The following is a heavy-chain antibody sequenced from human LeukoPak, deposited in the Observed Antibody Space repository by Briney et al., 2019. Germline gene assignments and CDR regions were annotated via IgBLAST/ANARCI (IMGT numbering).Heavy chain of an antibody. Sequence: SETLSLTCTVSGGSISSYYRTWIRQPPGKRLEWIGYIYYTGSTNYNPSLKSRVTISVDTSKNQFSLKLSSVTAADTAVYYCARASDGSGSYFGWFDPWGQGTLVAVSS. J-gene: IGHJ5*02. V-gene: IGHV4-59*01. CDR2: IYYTGST. D-gene: IGHD3-10*01. CDR1: GGSISSYY. CDR3: ARASDGSGSYFGWFDP.